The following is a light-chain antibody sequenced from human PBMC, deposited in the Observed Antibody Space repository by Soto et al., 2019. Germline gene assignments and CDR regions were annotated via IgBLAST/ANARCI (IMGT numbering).Light chain of an antibody. J-gene: IGKJ1*01. CDR1: QSISRY. CDR2: GAS. Sequence: EIVLTQSPGTLSLSPGERATLSCRASQSISRYLAWYQQKPGQAPRLLIYGASNRATGIPDRFSGSGSGTDFTLTISRLEPEDFAVYYCQQYGSSRWTFGQGTKVDIK. CDR3: QQYGSSRWT. V-gene: IGKV3-20*01.